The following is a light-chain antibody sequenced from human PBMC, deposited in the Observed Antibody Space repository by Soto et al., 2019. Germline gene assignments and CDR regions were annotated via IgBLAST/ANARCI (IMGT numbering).Light chain of an antibody. Sequence: QSALTQPASVSGSPGQSITISFTGTSSDVGSYNLVSWYQQHPGKAPKLMIYEGSKRPSGVSNRFSGSKSGNTASLTISGLQAEDEAHYYCCSYAGSNTSFGGGTKLTVL. J-gene: IGLJ2*01. CDR3: CSYAGSNTS. V-gene: IGLV2-23*01. CDR1: SSDVGSYNL. CDR2: EGS.